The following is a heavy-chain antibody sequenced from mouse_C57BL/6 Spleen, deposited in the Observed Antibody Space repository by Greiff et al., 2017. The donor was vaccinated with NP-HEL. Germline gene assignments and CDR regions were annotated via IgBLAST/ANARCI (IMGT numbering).Heavy chain of an antibody. J-gene: IGHJ1*03. CDR3: ARHEDDYYGSSGYWYFEV. V-gene: IGHV1-62-2*01. Sequence: QVQLQQSGAELVKPGASVKLSCKASGYTFTEYTIHWVKQRSGQGLEWIGWFYPGSGSIKYNEKFKDKATLTADKSSSTVYMEISRLTSEDSAVYFCARHEDDYYGSSGYWYFEVWGTGTTVTVSS. CDR2: FYPGSGSI. D-gene: IGHD1-1*01. CDR1: GYTFTEYT.